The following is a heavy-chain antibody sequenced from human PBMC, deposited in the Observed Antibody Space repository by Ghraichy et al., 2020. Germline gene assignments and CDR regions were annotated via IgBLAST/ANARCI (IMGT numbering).Heavy chain of an antibody. J-gene: IGHJ4*02. V-gene: IGHV3-53*01. CDR3: ARDPFQAWGH. CDR1: EFTISDNY. CDR2: IYSDGRT. Sequence: LSLTCTSSEFTISDNYMSWVRQAPGKGLEWLSVIYSDGRTFYAASVKGRFTVSRDYSRNTVYLQMISLTAEDTAVYYCARDPFQAWGHWGQGTLVTVSS. D-gene: IGHD7-27*01.